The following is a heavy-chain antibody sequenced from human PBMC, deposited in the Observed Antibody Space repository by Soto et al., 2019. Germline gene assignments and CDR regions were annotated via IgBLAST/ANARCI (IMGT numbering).Heavy chain of an antibody. CDR1: GFTFSSYD. V-gene: IGHV3-30*18. Sequence: QVQLVESGGGVVQPGRSLRLSCAASGFTFSSYDMQWVRQAPGKGLEWVAFISYDGSGKYYADSVKGRCTISRDNSQNTLYLQMNSLRAEDTAVYYCAKGGYCTTTNCYAGFNYYYYGVDVWGQGTTVTVSS. CDR3: AKGGYCTTTNCYAGFNYYYYGVDV. CDR2: ISYDGSGK. J-gene: IGHJ6*02. D-gene: IGHD2-2*01.